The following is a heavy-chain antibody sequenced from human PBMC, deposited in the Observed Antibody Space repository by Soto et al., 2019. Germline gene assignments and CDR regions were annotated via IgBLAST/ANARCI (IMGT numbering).Heavy chain of an antibody. CDR2: ISSYNGNT. V-gene: IGHV1-18*01. J-gene: IGHJ6*02. CDR1: VYTLSSHV. D-gene: IGHD2-2*01. Sequence: QVQLLQSGAEVQKHGASVKVSCKASVYTLSSHVFSWVRQAPGQGLEWMGWISSYNGNTRYAQKFQGRVTLTTDTSTSTGYMELRDLRSDDTATYYCARDRGVVIPAVTYGMDVWGQGTTVTVSS. CDR3: ARDRGVVIPAVTYGMDV.